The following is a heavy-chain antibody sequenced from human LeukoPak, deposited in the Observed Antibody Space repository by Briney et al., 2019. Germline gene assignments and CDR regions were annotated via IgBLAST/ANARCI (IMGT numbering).Heavy chain of an antibody. J-gene: IGHJ4*02. Sequence: RGGSLRLSCAASGFTFSSYAMSWVRQAPGKGLEWVSAISGSGGSTYYADSVKGRFTISRDNSKNTLYLQMNSLRAEDTAVYYCAKDASEAGTTTDFDYWGQGTLVTVSS. V-gene: IGHV3-23*01. CDR1: GFTFSSYA. CDR3: AKDASEAGTTTDFDY. CDR2: ISGSGGST. D-gene: IGHD6-19*01.